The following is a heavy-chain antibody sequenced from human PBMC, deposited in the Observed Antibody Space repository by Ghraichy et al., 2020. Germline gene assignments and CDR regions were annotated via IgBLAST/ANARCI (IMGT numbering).Heavy chain of an antibody. CDR3: ARETRWFGENYFDY. CDR2: IYTSGST. Sequence: SETLSLTCTVSGGSISSYYWSWIRQPAGKGLEWIGRIYTSGSTNYNPSLKSRVTMSVDTSKNQFSLKLSSVTAADTAVYICARETRWFGENYFDYWGQGTLSTFSP. CDR1: GGSISSYY. V-gene: IGHV4-4*07. J-gene: IGHJ4*02. D-gene: IGHD3-10*01.